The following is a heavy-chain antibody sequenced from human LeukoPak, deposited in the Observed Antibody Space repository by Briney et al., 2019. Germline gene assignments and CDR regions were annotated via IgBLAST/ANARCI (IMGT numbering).Heavy chain of an antibody. D-gene: IGHD3-22*01. Sequence: PSQTLSLTCTVPSGSISSGEYYWTWIRQSPGKGLEWIGFVYHSGSTYYNPSLQSRVTMSVDTSKNQVSLKLSSVTVAGTAVYYCARGTVVVVITSLDPWGQGTLVTVSS. CDR2: VYHSGST. CDR3: ARGTVVVVITSLDP. J-gene: IGHJ5*02. V-gene: IGHV4-30-4*08. CDR1: SGSISSGEYY.